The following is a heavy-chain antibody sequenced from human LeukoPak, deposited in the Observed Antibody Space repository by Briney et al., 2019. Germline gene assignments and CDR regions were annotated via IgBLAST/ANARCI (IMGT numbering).Heavy chain of an antibody. J-gene: IGHJ5*02. V-gene: IGHV4-59*01. CDR3: ARDSIVPAAIGWFDP. CDR2: IYYSGST. D-gene: IGHD2-2*01. CDR1: GGSISSYY. Sequence: PSETLSLTCTVSGGSISSYYWSWIRQPPGKGLEWIGYIYYSGSTNYNPSLKSRVTISVDTSKNQFSLKLSSVTAADTAVYYCARDSIVPAAIGWFDPWGQGTLVTVSS.